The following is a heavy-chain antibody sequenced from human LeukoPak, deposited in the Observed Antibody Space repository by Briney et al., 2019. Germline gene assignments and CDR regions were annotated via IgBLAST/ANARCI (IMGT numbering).Heavy chain of an antibody. J-gene: IGHJ2*01. CDR1: GGSISSSSYY. Sequence: PSETLSLTCSVSGGSISSSSYYWGWLHQPPGKGLEWIGSIFFSGSTYYNPSLKSRVTISVDTSKNQFSLILSSMTAADTAVYYCARKGDGYNSGYFDLWGRGTLVTVSS. CDR2: IFFSGST. CDR3: ARKGDGYNSGYFDL. D-gene: IGHD5-24*01. V-gene: IGHV4-39*01.